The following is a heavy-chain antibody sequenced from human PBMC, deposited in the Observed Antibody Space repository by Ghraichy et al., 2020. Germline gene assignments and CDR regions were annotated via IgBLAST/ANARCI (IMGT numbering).Heavy chain of an antibody. CDR1: GFPFSSAW. CDR2: IKSKPDGGTA. J-gene: IGHJ4*02. V-gene: IGHV3-15*07. CDR3: TTAPYSSSWYY. D-gene: IGHD6-13*01. Sequence: GGSLRLSCAASGFPFSSAWLNWVRQAPGKGLEWVGRIKSKPDGGTADYAAPVKGRFTISRDDSENTLSLQMNSLKTEDTAVYYCTTAPYSSSWYYWGQGTLVTVSS.